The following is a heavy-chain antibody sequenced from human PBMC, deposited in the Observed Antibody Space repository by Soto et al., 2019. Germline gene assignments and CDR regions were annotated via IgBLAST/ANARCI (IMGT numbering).Heavy chain of an antibody. Sequence: SETLSLTCAVSGGFIISDNWWSWVRQPPGKGLEWIGEIYHSGSTNYNPSLKSRVTISVDKSRNQMSLKLISVTTADTAVYYCARGLFGGSHGPVGYWGQGTLVTVSS. D-gene: IGHD1-26*01. CDR2: IYHSGST. CDR3: ARGLFGGSHGPVGY. J-gene: IGHJ4*02. CDR1: GGFIISDNW. V-gene: IGHV4-4*02.